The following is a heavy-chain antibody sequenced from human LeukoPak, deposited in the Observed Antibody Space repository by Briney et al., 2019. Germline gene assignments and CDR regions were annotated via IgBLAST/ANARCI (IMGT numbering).Heavy chain of an antibody. CDR2: IYTSGST. CDR3: ARHYYDSSGFDAFDI. D-gene: IGHD3-22*01. J-gene: IGHJ3*02. V-gene: IGHV4-61*02. Sequence: SQTLSLTCTVSGGSISSGSYYWSWIRQPAGKGLEWIGRIYTSGSTNYNPSLKSRVTISVDTSKNQFSLKLSSVTAADTAVYYCARHYYDSSGFDAFDIWGQGTMVTVSS. CDR1: GGSISSGSYY.